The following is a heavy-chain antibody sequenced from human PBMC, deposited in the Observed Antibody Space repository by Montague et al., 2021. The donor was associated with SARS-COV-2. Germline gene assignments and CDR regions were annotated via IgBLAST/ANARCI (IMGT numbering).Heavy chain of an antibody. J-gene: IGHJ4*02. V-gene: IGHV4-59*02. Sequence: SETLSLTCIVSGSSVRSYYWSWIRQPPGKGLEWIGYIYDSGSTNXNPSLKSRVTISVDTSKNQFSLKLSSVTAADTAVYYCARSGVGIFDFSYFDSWGQGSLVIVSS. CDR2: IYDSGST. CDR3: ARSGVGIFDFSYFDS. D-gene: IGHD3-3*01. CDR1: GSSVRSYY.